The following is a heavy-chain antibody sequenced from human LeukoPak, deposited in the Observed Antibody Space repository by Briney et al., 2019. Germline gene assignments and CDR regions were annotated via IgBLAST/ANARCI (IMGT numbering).Heavy chain of an antibody. Sequence: ASVKVSCKASGYTFINYGFTWVRQAPGQGLEWMGWISVYNANTIYAQKFQGRVTMTEDTSTDTAYMELSSLRSEDTAVYYCATVTAAAGGTNWFDPWGQGTLVTVSS. J-gene: IGHJ5*02. D-gene: IGHD6-13*01. CDR3: ATVTAAAGGTNWFDP. CDR1: GYTFINYG. V-gene: IGHV1-18*01. CDR2: ISVYNANT.